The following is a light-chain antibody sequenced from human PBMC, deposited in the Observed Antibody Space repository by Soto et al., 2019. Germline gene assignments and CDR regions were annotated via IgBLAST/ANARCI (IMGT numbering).Light chain of an antibody. CDR2: DAS. CDR3: QQYGPSAIT. CDR1: QGVGNR. Sequence: ENVLTQSPGTLSLSPGERATLSCRACQGVGNRLAWYQQKPGQAPRLLISDASSRATGIPDRFSGSGSGTDFTLTISRLEPEDFAVYYCQQYGPSAITFGHGTRLEIK. V-gene: IGKV3-20*01. J-gene: IGKJ5*01.